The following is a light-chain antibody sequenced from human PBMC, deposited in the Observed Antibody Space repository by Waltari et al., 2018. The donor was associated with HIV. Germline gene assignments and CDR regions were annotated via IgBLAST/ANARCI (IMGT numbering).Light chain of an antibody. J-gene: IGLJ2*01. V-gene: IGLV1-44*01. CDR2: ADA. Sequence: QSVLTQPPSASGTPVQRVTISCSGSTPNRGSSNVNWYQQFPRAAPKHLIYADAQRPSGVPDRFSGSKSGTSASLVISGLQSEDEADYYCSTWDDRLNGVVFGGGTRLTVV. CDR3: STWDDRLNGVV. CDR1: TPNRGSSN.